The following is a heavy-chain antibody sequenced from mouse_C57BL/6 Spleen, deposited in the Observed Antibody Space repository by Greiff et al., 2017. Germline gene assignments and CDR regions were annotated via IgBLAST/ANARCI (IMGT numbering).Heavy chain of an antibody. CDR1: GYTFTRYW. D-gene: IGHD2-4*01. J-gene: IGHJ1*03. CDR2: IHPNSGST. CDR3: ARDDYDWYFDV. V-gene: IGHV1-64*01. Sequence: QVQLQQPGAELVKPGASVKLSCKASGYTFTRYWMHWVKQRPGQGLEWIGMIHPNSGSTNYNEKFKSKSTLTVDKSSSTAYMQLSSLTSEDSAVYYCARDDYDWYFDVWGTGTTVTVSS.